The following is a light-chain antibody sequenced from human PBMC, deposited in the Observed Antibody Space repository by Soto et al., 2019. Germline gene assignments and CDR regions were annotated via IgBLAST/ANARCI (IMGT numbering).Light chain of an antibody. CDR1: SSDVGGYHY. CDR3: SSDTSSSPYV. J-gene: IGLJ1*01. CDR2: EVS. Sequence: QSALTQPASVSGSPGQSITISCTGTSSDVGGYHYVSWYQQHPGKAPKLMIYEVSNRPSGVYNRFSGSKSGNTASLTISGLQAEDEADYYCSSDTSSSPYVFGTGTKLTVL. V-gene: IGLV2-14*01.